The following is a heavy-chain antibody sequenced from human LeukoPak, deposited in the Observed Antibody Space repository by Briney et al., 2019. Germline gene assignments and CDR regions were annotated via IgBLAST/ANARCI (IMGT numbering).Heavy chain of an antibody. D-gene: IGHD4-17*01. V-gene: IGHV3-21*01. CDR2: ISSTSAYI. CDR1: GFALNSYT. CDR3: ARDGDYVKDAFDI. Sequence: GGSLRLSCAASGFALNSYTLSWVRQAPGKGLEWVSSISSTSAYIHYADSVKGRFTISRDNTDNVVYLQMNSLGAEDTAVYYCARDGDYVKDAFDIWGQGTMVTVSS. J-gene: IGHJ3*02.